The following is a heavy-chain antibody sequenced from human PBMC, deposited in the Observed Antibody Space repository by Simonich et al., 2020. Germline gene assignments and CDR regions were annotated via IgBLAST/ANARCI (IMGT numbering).Heavy chain of an antibody. V-gene: IGHV1-2*02. CDR2: KNPNRGGT. D-gene: IGHD6-13*01. CDR1: GYTFTGYY. CDR3: ARGRIAAAGTYYYYYMDV. Sequence: QVQLVQSGAEVKKPGASVKVSCKASGYTFTGYYMHWVRQAPGQGLGRMGGKNPNRGGTNYAQKFQGRVTMTRDTSISTAYMELSRLRSDDTAVYYCARGRIAAAGTYYYYYMDVWGKGTTVTVSS. J-gene: IGHJ6*03.